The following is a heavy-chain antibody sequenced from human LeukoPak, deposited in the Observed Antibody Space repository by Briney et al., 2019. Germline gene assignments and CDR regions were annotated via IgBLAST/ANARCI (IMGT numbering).Heavy chain of an antibody. CDR2: INHSGST. CDR3: ARERCSSTSCYYYYYYYMDV. Sequence: SETLSLTCTVSGGSINSYYWSWIRQPPGKGLEWIGEINHSGSTNYNPSLKSRVTISVDTSKNQFSLKLSSVTAADTAVYYCARERCSSTSCYYYYYYYMDVWGKGTTVTVSS. D-gene: IGHD2-2*01. CDR1: GGSINSYY. V-gene: IGHV4-34*01. J-gene: IGHJ6*03.